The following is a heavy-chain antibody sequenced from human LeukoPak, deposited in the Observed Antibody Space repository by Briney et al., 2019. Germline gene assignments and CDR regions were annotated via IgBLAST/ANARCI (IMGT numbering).Heavy chain of an antibody. CDR1: GYTFTSYY. J-gene: IGHJ5*02. V-gene: IGHV1-46*01. D-gene: IGHD5-24*01. CDR3: ARDNSVRDGAWWFNP. Sequence: ASVKVSCKASGYTFTSYYMRWVRQAPGQGPEWMGVISPSGGSTTYAQKFQGRVTLTRDMSTSTDYLELSSLRSEDTAVYYCARDNSVRDGAWWFNPWGQGTLVTVSS. CDR2: ISPSGGST.